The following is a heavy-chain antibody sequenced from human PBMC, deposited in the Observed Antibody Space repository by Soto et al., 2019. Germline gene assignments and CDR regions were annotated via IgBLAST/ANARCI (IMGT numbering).Heavy chain of an antibody. Sequence: GGSLRLSCAASGFTFSSYWMSWVRQAPGKGLEWVANIKQDGSEKYYVDSVKGRFTISRDNAKNSLYLQMNSLRAEDTAVYYCARTMVRGVMTLQHYYYMDVWGKGTTVTVS. V-gene: IGHV3-7*03. CDR3: ARTMVRGVMTLQHYYYMDV. J-gene: IGHJ6*03. D-gene: IGHD3-10*01. CDR1: GFTFSSYW. CDR2: IKQDGSEK.